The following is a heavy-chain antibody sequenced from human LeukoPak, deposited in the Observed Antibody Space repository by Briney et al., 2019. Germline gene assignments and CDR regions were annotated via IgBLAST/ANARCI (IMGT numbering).Heavy chain of an antibody. CDR1: GGSFSSYA. CDR2: VILYFSTA. Sequence: SVTVSCNASGGSFSSYAISWMRLAPGHGLELVGMVILYFSTANYAQKFQSRLTIITVDSTNTDFMELSSLRTDDTAVDYCSRGYCSGGTCYLVENWFDPWGQGTLVTASS. D-gene: IGHD2-15*01. CDR3: SRGYCSGGTCYLVENWFDP. J-gene: IGHJ5*02. V-gene: IGHV1-69*05.